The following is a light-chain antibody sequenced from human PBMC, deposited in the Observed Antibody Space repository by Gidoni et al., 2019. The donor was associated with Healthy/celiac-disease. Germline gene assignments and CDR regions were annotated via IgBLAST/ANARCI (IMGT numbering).Light chain of an antibody. CDR3: QAWDSSTHYV. CDR2: QDS. V-gene: IGLV3-1*01. Sequence: SYEPTQPPSVSVSPGQTASITCSGGKLGDKYACWYQQKPGQSPVLVIYQDSKRPSGIPERFSGSNSGNTATLTISGTQAMDEADYYCQAWDSSTHYVFGTGTKVTVL. CDR1: KLGDKY. J-gene: IGLJ1*01.